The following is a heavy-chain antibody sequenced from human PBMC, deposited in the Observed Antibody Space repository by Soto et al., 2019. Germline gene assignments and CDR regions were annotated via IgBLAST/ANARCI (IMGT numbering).Heavy chain of an antibody. CDR3: ARALRGGYSSSWYLWFDP. CDR2: IYYSGST. D-gene: IGHD6-13*01. Sequence: SETLSLTCTVSGGSISSGGYYWSWIRQHPGKGLEWIGYIYYSGSTYYNPSLKSRVTMSVDTSKNQFSLKLSSVTAADTAVYYCARALRGGYSSSWYLWFDPWGQGTLVTVSS. V-gene: IGHV4-31*03. J-gene: IGHJ5*02. CDR1: GGSISSGGYY.